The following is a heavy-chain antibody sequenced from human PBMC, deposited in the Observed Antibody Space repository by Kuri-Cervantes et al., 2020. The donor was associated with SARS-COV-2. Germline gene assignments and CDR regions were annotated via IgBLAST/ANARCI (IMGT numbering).Heavy chain of an antibody. D-gene: IGHD3-22*01. CDR2: ISPDGANT. J-gene: IGHJ4*02. CDR3: GTLFKYESSAYRPIEN. CDR1: GFRFSGYP. Sequence: GGSLRLSCSASGFRFSGYPMHWVRQAPGKGLEYVSAISPDGANTYYADSVKGRFTISRDNSKNTLYLQMNSLRVEDTAVYYCGTLFKYESSAYRPIENWGQGILVTVSS. V-gene: IGHV3-64*04.